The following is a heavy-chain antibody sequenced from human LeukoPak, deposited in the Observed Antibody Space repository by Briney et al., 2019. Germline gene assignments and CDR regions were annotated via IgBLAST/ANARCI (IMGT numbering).Heavy chain of an antibody. CDR2: ISGSGGST. CDR3: ARSLRFLEWLGSYYYYYMDV. Sequence: SGGSLRLSCAASGFTFSSYAMSWVRQAPGKGLEWVSAISGSGGSTYYADSVKGRFTISRDNAKNSLYLQMNSLRAEDTAVYYCARSLRFLEWLGSYYYYYMDVWGKGTTVTVSS. V-gene: IGHV3-23*01. D-gene: IGHD3-3*01. J-gene: IGHJ6*03. CDR1: GFTFSSYA.